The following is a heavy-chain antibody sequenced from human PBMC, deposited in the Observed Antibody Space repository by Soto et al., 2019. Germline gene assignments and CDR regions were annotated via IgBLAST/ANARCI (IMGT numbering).Heavy chain of an antibody. CDR2: INHSGST. CDR3: ARRCNWNGRWFDP. J-gene: IGHJ5*02. CDR1: GGSFSGYY. Sequence: SETLSLTCAVYGGSFSGYYWSWIRQPPGKGLEWIGEINHSGSTNYNPSPKSRVTISVDTSKNQFSLKLSSVTAADTAVYYCARRCNWNGRWFDPWGQGTLVTVSS. V-gene: IGHV4-34*01. D-gene: IGHD1-20*01.